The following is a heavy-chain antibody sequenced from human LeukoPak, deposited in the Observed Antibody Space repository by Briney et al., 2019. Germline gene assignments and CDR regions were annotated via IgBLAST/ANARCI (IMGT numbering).Heavy chain of an antibody. D-gene: IGHD2-8*01. V-gene: IGHV4-34*01. CDR2: INPSGST. CDR3: ARGSGGSCTNGVCYTSRGALDI. J-gene: IGHJ3*02. CDR1: GGSFSGYY. Sequence: SETLSLTCAVYGGSFSGYYWSWIRQPPGKGLEWIGEINPSGSTNYNPSLKSRVTISVDTSKNQFSLKLSSVTAADTAVYYCARGSGGSCTNGVCYTSRGALDIWGQGTMVTVSS.